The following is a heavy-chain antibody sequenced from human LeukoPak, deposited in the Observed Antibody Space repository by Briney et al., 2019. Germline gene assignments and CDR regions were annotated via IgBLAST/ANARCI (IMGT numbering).Heavy chain of an antibody. D-gene: IGHD3-10*01. V-gene: IGHV4-31*03. CDR1: GGSISSGGYY. CDR2: IYYSGST. CDR3: ARDRGSGSYYNGYWYFDL. J-gene: IGHJ2*01. Sequence: SQTLSLTCTVSGGSISSGGYYWSWIRQHPGKGLEWIGYIYYSGSTYDNPSLKSRVTISVDTSKNQFSLKLSSVTAADTAVYYCARDRGSGSYYNGYWYFDLWGRGTLVTVSS.